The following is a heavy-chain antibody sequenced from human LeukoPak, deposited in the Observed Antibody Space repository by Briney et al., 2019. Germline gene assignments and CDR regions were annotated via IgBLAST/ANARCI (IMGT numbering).Heavy chain of an antibody. CDR1: GFTFSSYS. CDR3: ARVLYYGSGTDY. V-gene: IGHV3-21*01. CDR2: ISSSSSYI. D-gene: IGHD3-10*01. J-gene: IGHJ4*02. Sequence: GGSLRLSCAASGFTFSSYSMNWVRQAPGKGLEWVSSISSSSSYIYYADSVKGRFTISRDNAKNSLYLQVNSLRAEDTAVYYCARVLYYGSGTDYWGQGTLVTVSS.